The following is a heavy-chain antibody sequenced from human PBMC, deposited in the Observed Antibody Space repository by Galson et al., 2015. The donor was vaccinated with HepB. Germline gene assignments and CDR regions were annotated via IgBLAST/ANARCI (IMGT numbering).Heavy chain of an antibody. CDR2: ITWNSVII. V-gene: IGHV3-9*01. J-gene: IGHJ4*02. D-gene: IGHD3-10*01. CDR3: AKEGGSGRTRVFDF. CDR1: GFTFDDYA. Sequence: SLRLSCAGSGFTFDDYAMHWVRHAPGKGLEWVSHITWNSVIIAYADSVKGRFTVSRDNAKNSLYLQMNSLRPEDTALYYCAKEGGSGRTRVFDFWGQGTLVTVSS.